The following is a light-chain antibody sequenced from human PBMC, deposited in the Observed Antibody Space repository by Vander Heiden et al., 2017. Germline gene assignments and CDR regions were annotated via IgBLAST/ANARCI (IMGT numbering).Light chain of an antibody. CDR2: DAS. CDR3: QQRSNWPLT. CDR1: QSVSSY. J-gene: IGKJ4*01. V-gene: IGKV3-11*01. Sequence: IWFTQSPATPAFSPGERATLSFRARQSVSSYLAWYQQKPGQAPRLLIYDASSRATGIPDRFSGSGSGTDFTLTISRLEPEDFAVYYCQQRSNWPLTFGGGTKVEIK.